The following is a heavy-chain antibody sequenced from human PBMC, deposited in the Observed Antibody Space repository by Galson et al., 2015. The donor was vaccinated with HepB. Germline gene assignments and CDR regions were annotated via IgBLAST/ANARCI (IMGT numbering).Heavy chain of an antibody. CDR2: INAGNGNT. CDR3: ARVSVAAAGPQVYYFDF. D-gene: IGHD6-13*01. V-gene: IGHV1-3*01. Sequence: SVKVSCKASGYTFTSYAMHWVRQAPGQGLEWMVWINAGNGNTKYSQKFQGRVTITRDTSTSTAYVELSSLRSEDTAIYYCARVSVAAAGPQVYYFDFWGQGTLVTVSS. CDR1: GYTFTSYA. J-gene: IGHJ4*02.